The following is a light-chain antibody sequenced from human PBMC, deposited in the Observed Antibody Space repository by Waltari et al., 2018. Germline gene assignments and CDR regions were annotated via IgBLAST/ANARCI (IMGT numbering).Light chain of an antibody. V-gene: IGLV3-19*01. CDR3: ASRDSSGNHAV. Sequence: SSELTQDPAVSVALGQAVRITCQGDSLRTYYASWYQQKPGQAPVLVIYGKSNRPSGLPDRFSGSSSGNTASLTISGAQAEDEADYYCASRDSSGNHAVVGGGTKLTVL. CDR2: GKS. J-gene: IGLJ2*01. CDR1: SLRTYY.